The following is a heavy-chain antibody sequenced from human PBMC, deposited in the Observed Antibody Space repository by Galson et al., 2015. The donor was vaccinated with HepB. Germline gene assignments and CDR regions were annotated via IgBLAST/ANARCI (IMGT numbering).Heavy chain of an antibody. J-gene: IGHJ4*02. CDR1: GFTFSSYT. D-gene: IGHD6-19*01. CDR2: ISTDSSTI. V-gene: IGHV3-48*02. CDR3: AKDMEWLVPIYHFDY. Sequence: SLRLSCAASGFTFSSYTMNWVRQAPGKGLEWLSYISTDSSTIYYADSVKGRFTISRDNAKNSLYLQMHSLRDEDTAVYYCAKDMEWLVPIYHFDYWGQGTLLTVSS.